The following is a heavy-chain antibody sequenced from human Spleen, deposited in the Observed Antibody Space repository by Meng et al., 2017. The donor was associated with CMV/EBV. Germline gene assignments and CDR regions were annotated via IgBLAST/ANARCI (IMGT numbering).Heavy chain of an antibody. CDR1: GYNFSTYG. CDR3: ARQGEKDNVFILYEHKGMDV. D-gene: IGHD2-15*01. CDR2: ISTFNDYT. V-gene: IGHV1-18*01. J-gene: IGHJ6*02. Sequence: ASVKVSCKASGYNFSTYGISWVRQAPGQGLQWMGWISTFNDYTNYAQNFQGRVIMTTDTSTSTAYLELRSLKSDDSAVYYCARQGEKDNVFILYEHKGMDVWGQGTTVTVSS.